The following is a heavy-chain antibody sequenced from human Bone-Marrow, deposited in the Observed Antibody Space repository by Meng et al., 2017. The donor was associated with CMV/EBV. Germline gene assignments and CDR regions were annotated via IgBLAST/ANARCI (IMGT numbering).Heavy chain of an antibody. CDR3: ARDETGYCSSTSGHTTDYYYYYGMDV. CDR2: ISSSSSYI. D-gene: IGHD2-2*01. CDR1: GFTFSSYS. Sequence: GESLKISCAASGFTFSSYSMNWVRQAPGKGLEWVSSISSSSSYIYYADSVKGRFTISRDNAKNSLYLQMNSLRAEDTAVYYCARDETGYCSSTSGHTTDYYYYYGMDVWGQGTTVTVSS. V-gene: IGHV3-21*01. J-gene: IGHJ6*02.